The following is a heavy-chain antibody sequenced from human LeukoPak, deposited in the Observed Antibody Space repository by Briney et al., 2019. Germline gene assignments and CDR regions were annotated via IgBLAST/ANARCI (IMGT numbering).Heavy chain of an antibody. J-gene: IGHJ3*02. CDR3: ASNYYDSSGYYRGYAFDI. CDR1: GFTFSSYS. V-gene: IGHV3-21*01. CDR2: ISSSSSYI. Sequence: PGGSLRLSCAASGFTFSSYSMNWVRQAPGKGVEWVSSISSSSSYIYYADSVKGRFTISRDNAKNSLYLQMNSLRAEDTAVYYCASNYYDSSGYYRGYAFDIWGQGTMVTVSS. D-gene: IGHD3-22*01.